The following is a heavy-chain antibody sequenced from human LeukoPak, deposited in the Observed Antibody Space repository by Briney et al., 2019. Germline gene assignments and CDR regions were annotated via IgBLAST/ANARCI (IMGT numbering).Heavy chain of an antibody. CDR3: AREWIYYFDY. V-gene: IGHV1-18*01. Sequence: ASVNVSCKASGYTFTSYGISWVRQAPGQGLEWMGWISAYNGNTNYAQKLQGRVTMTADTSPSTAYMELRSLRSDDTAVYYCAREWIYYFDYWGQGTLVTVSS. CDR2: ISAYNGNT. CDR1: GYTFTSYG. J-gene: IGHJ4*02. D-gene: IGHD2-2*03.